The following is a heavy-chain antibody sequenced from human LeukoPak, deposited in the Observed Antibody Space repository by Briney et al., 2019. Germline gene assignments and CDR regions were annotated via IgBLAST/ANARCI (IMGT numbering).Heavy chain of an antibody. D-gene: IGHD2-2*01. CDR3: ARQSGTERYQLLGVDY. CDR1: GDNFNNYW. Sequence: GESLKISCKGFGDNFNNYWIVWVRQMPGKGLEWMGVIYPGDSDTRYSPSFQGQVTISADKSISTAYLQWSSLKASDTAMYYCARQSGTERYQLLGVDYWGQGTLVTVSS. V-gene: IGHV5-51*01. J-gene: IGHJ4*02. CDR2: IYPGDSDT.